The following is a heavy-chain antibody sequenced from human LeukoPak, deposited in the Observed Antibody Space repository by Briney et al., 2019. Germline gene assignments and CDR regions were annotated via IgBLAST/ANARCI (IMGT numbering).Heavy chain of an antibody. CDR2: IYPGDSEI. V-gene: IGHV5-51*01. D-gene: IGHD1-14*01. CDR1: GYSFTSYW. Sequence: GESLKISCQASGYSFTSYWIGWVRHMPGKGLEWMAIIYPGDSEIRYSPAFRGRVIISADKSINTAYLQWSSLEASDTAMYYCARLVLRSPSRYWGQGTLVTVSS. J-gene: IGHJ4*02. CDR3: ARLVLRSPSRY.